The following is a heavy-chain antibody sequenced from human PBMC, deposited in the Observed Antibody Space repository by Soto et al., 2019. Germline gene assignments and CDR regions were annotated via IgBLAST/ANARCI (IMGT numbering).Heavy chain of an antibody. D-gene: IGHD3-22*01. V-gene: IGHV1-69*13. CDR3: AWPSPNYYGSSGYLAG. J-gene: IGHJ4*02. CDR2: IIPIFGTA. Sequence: SVKVSCKASGGTFSSYAISWVRQAPGQGLEWMGGIIPIFGTANYAQKFQGRVTITADESTSTAYMELSSLRSEDTAVYYCAWPSPNYYGSSGYLAGWGQGTLVTVSS. CDR1: GGTFSSYA.